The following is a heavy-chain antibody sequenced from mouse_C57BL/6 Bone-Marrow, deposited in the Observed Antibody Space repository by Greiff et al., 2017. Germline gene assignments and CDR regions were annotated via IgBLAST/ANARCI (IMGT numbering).Heavy chain of an antibody. Sequence: VKLVESGAELVKPGASVKLSCKASGYTFTTYPIEWVKQNHGKSLEWIGNFHPYSDDTKYNEKFKGKATLTVEKSSSTVYLQLSRFTSDDSAVXYGARGGNCGGYYFDDWGKGTTLTVSS. CDR2: FHPYSDDT. CDR1: GYTFTTYP. J-gene: IGHJ2*01. CDR3: ARGGNCGGYYFDD. D-gene: IGHD1-1*02. V-gene: IGHV1-47*01.